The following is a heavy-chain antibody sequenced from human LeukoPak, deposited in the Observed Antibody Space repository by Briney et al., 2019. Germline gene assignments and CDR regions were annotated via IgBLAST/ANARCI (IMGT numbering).Heavy chain of an antibody. Sequence: GGSLRLSCTGSGFTFSSYSMNWVRQAPGKGLEWVSSISSSSSYRYYEESVKGRFSISRDNARNSLYLQMNSLKTEDTAVYYCTRWLPHFDCWGQGTLVTVSS. CDR1: GFTFSSYS. CDR3: TRWLPHFDC. D-gene: IGHD6-19*01. J-gene: IGHJ4*02. V-gene: IGHV3-21*03. CDR2: ISSSSSYR.